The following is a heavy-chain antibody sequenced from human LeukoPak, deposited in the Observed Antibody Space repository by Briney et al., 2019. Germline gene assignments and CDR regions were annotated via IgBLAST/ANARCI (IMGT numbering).Heavy chain of an antibody. CDR3: ARHVSLDIVVVPAAISV. J-gene: IGHJ3*01. D-gene: IGHD2-2*01. Sequence: PSETLSLTCAVSGYYISSGSYWGWIRPPPGKGLEWIGSIYHSGSTYYNPSLKSRVTISVDTSKIRFSLKLSSVTAADTAVYYCARHVSLDIVVVPAAISVWGQGTMVTVSS. V-gene: IGHV4-38-2*01. CDR2: IYHSGST. CDR1: GYYISSGSY.